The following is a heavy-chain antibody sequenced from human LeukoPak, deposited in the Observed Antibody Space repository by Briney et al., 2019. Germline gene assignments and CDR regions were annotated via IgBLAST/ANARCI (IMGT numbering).Heavy chain of an antibody. CDR2: ISGSGGST. V-gene: IGHV3-23*01. CDR1: GFTFSSYA. D-gene: IGHD1-1*01. Sequence: GGSLRLSCAASGFTFSSYAMSWVRQAPGKGLEWVSGISGSGGSTYYADSVEGRFTISRDNSKNTLYLQMNSLRAEDTAVYYCAKANTNWNPQYNWFDPWGQGTLVTVSS. J-gene: IGHJ5*02. CDR3: AKANTNWNPQYNWFDP.